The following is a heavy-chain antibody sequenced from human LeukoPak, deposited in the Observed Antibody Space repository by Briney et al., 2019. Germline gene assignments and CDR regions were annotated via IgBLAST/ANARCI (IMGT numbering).Heavy chain of an antibody. J-gene: IGHJ5*02. Sequence: RGGSLRLSCVAYGFTFGSYSMHWVRQAPGKGLVWVSRINFVGSSTNYADSVKGRFTISRDNAKDTLYLQINSLRAEDTAVYYCARGIKGMYYYDPWGQGTLVTVSS. D-gene: IGHD3-10*01. CDR3: ARGIKGMYYYDP. CDR1: GFTFGSYS. CDR2: INFVGSST. V-gene: IGHV3-74*01.